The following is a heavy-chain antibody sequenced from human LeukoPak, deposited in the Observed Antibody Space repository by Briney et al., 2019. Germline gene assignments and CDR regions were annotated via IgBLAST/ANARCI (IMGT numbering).Heavy chain of an antibody. Sequence: SETLSLTCAVYGGSFSGYYWSWIRQPPGKGLEWIGEINHSGNTNYNPSLKSRVTISVDTSKNQFSLKLSSVTAADTAVYFCARGGGFYGSGTTHFDYWGQGTLVTVSS. CDR1: GGSFSGYY. CDR2: INHSGNT. D-gene: IGHD3-10*01. CDR3: ARGGGFYGSGTTHFDY. J-gene: IGHJ4*02. V-gene: IGHV4-34*01.